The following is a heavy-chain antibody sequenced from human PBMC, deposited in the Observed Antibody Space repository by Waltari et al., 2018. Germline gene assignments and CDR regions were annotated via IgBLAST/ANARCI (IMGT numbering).Heavy chain of an antibody. D-gene: IGHD3-10*01. CDR3: ARESPADAYYYGSGSRPVGMDV. Sequence: QVQLVQSGAEVKKPGSSVKVSCKASGGTFSSYAISWVRQAPGQGLEWMGGIIPIFGTANYAQKFQGRVTITADESTSTAYMELSSLRSEDTAVYYCARESPADAYYYGSGSRPVGMDVWGQGTTVTVSS. CDR1: GGTFSSYA. J-gene: IGHJ6*02. CDR2: IIPIFGTA. V-gene: IGHV1-69*13.